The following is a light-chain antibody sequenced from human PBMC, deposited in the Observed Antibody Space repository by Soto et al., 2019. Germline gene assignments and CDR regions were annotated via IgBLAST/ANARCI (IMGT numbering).Light chain of an antibody. CDR1: QTVSSN. CDR3: QQYGSSGT. V-gene: IGKV3-15*01. J-gene: IGKJ1*01. Sequence: EIVMTQSPATLSVSPGARAPLSCRASQTVSSNLAWYQQKPGQAPRLLIYGASTRAPGIPARFSGSGSGTEFTLTISRLEPEDFAVYYCQQYGSSGTFGQGTKVDIK. CDR2: GAS.